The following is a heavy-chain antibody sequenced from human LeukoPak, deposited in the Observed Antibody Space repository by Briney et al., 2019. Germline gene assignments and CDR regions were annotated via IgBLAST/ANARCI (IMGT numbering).Heavy chain of an antibody. CDR3: ARGHDSSSSLDYYYYMDV. CDR1: CGPFSGYY. D-gene: IGHD6-6*01. V-gene: IGHV4-34*01. Sequence: SEALSLTRAVYCGPFSGYYWSWIRQPPGKGLEVIGELRPSGSTNYNPSPKGRVTIAVDTSKNPFSLKLSSVTAADTAVYYCARGHDSSSSLDYYYYMDVWGKGTTVTVSS. CDR2: LRPSGST. J-gene: IGHJ6*03.